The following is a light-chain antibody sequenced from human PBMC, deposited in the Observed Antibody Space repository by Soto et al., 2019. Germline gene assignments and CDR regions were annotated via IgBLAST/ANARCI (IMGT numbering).Light chain of an antibody. Sequence: EIVLTQCPASLSVSLGERATLSCRASQGIXSKVGWYGQKPGQAPSTVIXDTYIRATGIPARFSGSGFVTEFTLTISSLQREDFAVYYCEQYNNWFSITFGQGTHWRL. CDR1: QGIXSK. CDR2: DTY. V-gene: IGKV3-15*01. J-gene: IGKJ5*01. CDR3: EQYNNWFSIT.